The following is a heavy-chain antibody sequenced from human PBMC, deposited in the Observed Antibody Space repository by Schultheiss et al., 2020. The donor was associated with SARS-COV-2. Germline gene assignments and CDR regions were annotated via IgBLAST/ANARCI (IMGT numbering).Heavy chain of an antibody. Sequence: SETLSLTCTVSGGSISSYYWSWIRQPAGKGLEWIGEINHSGSTNYNPSLKSRVTMSVDTSKNQFSLKLSSVTAADTAVYYCARAMTTVTTGWFDPWGQGTLVTVSS. J-gene: IGHJ5*02. CDR3: ARAMTTVTTGWFDP. CDR2: INHSGST. CDR1: GGSISSYY. D-gene: IGHD4-11*01. V-gene: IGHV4-4*07.